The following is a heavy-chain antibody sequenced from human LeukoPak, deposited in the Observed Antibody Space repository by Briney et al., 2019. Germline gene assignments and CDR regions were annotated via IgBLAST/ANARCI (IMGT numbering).Heavy chain of an antibody. CDR3: ANGEVSCSGGSCYSLSFDY. CDR2: ICYDGSNK. CDR1: GFTFSSYG. J-gene: IGHJ4*02. D-gene: IGHD2-15*01. Sequence: GGSLRLSCAASGFTFSSYGMHWVRQCPGKGLEWVAVICYDGSNKYYADSVKGRFTISRDNSKNTLYLQMNSLRAEDTAVYYCANGEVSCSGGSCYSLSFDYWGQGTLVTASS. V-gene: IGHV3-33*06.